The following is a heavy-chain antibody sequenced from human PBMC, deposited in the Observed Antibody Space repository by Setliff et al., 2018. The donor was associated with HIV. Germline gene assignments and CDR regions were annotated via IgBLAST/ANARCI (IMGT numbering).Heavy chain of an antibody. V-gene: IGHV3-30*02. CDR2: IRYDGSDK. D-gene: IGHD2-15*01. J-gene: IGHJ3*02. CDR3: VKKSPYCNIGRCPPDAFDN. Sequence: PGGSLRLSCVASGFTFSISGMHWVRQAPGKGLECVAFIRYDGSDKYYADSVKGRFTISRDNSKNTLYFQLNSLRVDDTAVYYCVKKSPYCNIGRCPPDAFDNWGQGTMVTVSS. CDR1: GFTFSISG.